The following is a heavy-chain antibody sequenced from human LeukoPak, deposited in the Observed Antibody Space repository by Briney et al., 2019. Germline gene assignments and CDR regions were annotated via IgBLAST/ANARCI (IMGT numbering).Heavy chain of an antibody. Sequence: PGGSLRLSCAASGFTFTNYWMSWVRQAPGSGLEWVANIKQDGTEKYYVDSVKGRFTISRDNAKNSLYLQMNSLRAEDTAVYCCARDFVLNWFDPWGQGTLVTVSS. V-gene: IGHV3-7*04. CDR1: GFTFTNYW. CDR2: IKQDGTEK. CDR3: ARDFVLNWFDP. D-gene: IGHD3-3*01. J-gene: IGHJ5*02.